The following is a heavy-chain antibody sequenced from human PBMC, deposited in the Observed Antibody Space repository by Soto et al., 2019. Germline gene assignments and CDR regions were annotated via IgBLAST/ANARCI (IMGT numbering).Heavy chain of an antibody. J-gene: IGHJ4*02. Sequence: PSETLSLTCPVSGGTVSSGGYYWSWIRQPPGKGLEWIGYIYYSGSTNYNPSLKSRVTISVDTSKNQFSLKLSSVTAADTAVYYCAREPYNWNYEDYWGQGTLVTVSS. D-gene: IGHD1-7*01. CDR3: AREPYNWNYEDY. CDR1: GGTVSSGGYY. V-gene: IGHV4-61*08. CDR2: IYYSGST.